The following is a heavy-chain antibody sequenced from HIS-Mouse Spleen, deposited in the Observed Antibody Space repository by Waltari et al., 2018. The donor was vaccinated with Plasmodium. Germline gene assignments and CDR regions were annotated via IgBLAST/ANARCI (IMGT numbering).Heavy chain of an antibody. CDR1: GFTFSSYA. Sequence: QVQLVESGGGVVQPGRSLRLSCAASGFTFSSYAMHWVRQAPGKGRELVAVISKDGSNKYYADSVKGRFTISRDNSKNTLYLQMNSLRAEDTAVYYCARLYYDFWSGYYPYGMDVWGQGTTVTVSS. CDR2: ISKDGSNK. CDR3: ARLYYDFWSGYYPYGMDV. D-gene: IGHD3-3*01. V-gene: IGHV3-30*04. J-gene: IGHJ6*02.